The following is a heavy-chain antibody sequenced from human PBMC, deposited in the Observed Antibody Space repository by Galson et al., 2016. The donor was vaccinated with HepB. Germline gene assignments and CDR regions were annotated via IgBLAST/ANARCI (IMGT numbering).Heavy chain of an antibody. V-gene: IGHV4-61*01. D-gene: IGHD3-16*01. Sequence: SETLSLTCTVSGVSVSSASYYWSWIRQPPGKGLEWIGYIFYSGNTNYNPSLKSRVTISLDTSKNQFSLTLSPVTAADTAVDYCTTYLVGHGGSGYWGKGTLVTCSS. CDR2: IFYSGNT. CDR1: GVSVSSASYY. J-gene: IGHJ4*02. CDR3: TTYLVGHGGSGY.